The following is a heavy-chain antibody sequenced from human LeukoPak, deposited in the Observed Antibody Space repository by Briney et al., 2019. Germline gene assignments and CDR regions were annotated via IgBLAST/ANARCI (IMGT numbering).Heavy chain of an antibody. J-gene: IGHJ4*02. D-gene: IGHD4-17*01. CDR2: IYSGGTT. CDR1: GFSVSSNY. Sequence: GGSLRLSCAASGFSVSSNYMNWVRQAPGKGLEWVSIIYSGGTTYYADSVKGRFTISRDNSKNTLHLQMNSLRAEDTAVYYCARVLWNGDYPRFDYWGQGTLVTVSS. V-gene: IGHV3-53*01. CDR3: ARVLWNGDYPRFDY.